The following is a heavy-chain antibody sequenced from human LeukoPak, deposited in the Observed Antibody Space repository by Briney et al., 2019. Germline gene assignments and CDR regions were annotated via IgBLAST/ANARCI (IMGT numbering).Heavy chain of an antibody. D-gene: IGHD5-12*01. Sequence: GGSLRLSCAASGFTFSSYSMNWVRQAPGKGLEWVSCISSSSSHIYYADSVKGRFTISRDNAKNSLYLQMNNLRAEDTAVYCCAGDPAHIVATMTRISDYWGQGTLVTVSS. V-gene: IGHV3-21*01. CDR1: GFTFSSYS. CDR3: AGDPAHIVATMTRISDY. J-gene: IGHJ4*02. CDR2: ISSSSSHI.